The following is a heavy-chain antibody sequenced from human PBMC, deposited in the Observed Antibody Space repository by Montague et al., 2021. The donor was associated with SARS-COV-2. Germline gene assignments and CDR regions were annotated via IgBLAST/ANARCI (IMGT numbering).Heavy chain of an antibody. Sequence: SLSLSLSASEFPFNIYAMHWVRQAPGKGLEWVAVISYDGSNEHYADSVKGRSTISRDNSKNTVYLRMDSLRAEDTGVYYCARDGDLSGYSATNGLDVWGQGTTVTVSS. CDR3: ARDGDLSGYSATNGLDV. CDR2: ISYDGSNE. CDR1: EFPFNIYA. J-gene: IGHJ6*02. D-gene: IGHD3-22*01. V-gene: IGHV3-30*04.